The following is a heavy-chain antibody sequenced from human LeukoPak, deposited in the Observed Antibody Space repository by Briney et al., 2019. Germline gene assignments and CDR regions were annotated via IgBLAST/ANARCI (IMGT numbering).Heavy chain of an antibody. J-gene: IGHJ4*02. CDR3: ARDLTGKTGCMDY. CDR2: IKQDGSDK. Sequence: GVSLTLSCAASAFTFSNSCMSWVRQAPGKGREWVANIKQDGSDKYYMYYVRGRFTSFTDNPENSLHLQMNSLRAEDTAVYYCARDLTGKTGCMDYWGQGTLVTVSS. D-gene: IGHD1-1*01. CDR1: AFTFSNSC. V-gene: IGHV3-7*01.